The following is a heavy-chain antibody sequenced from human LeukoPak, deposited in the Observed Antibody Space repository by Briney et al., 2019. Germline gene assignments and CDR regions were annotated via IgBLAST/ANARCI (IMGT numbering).Heavy chain of an antibody. CDR2: IYYSGST. Sequence: SETLSLTCTVSGGSISSYYWSWIRQPPGKGLEWIGYIYYSGSTNYNPSLKSRVTISVDTSKNQFSLKLSSVTAADTAVYYCAREHSIAPYYFDYWGQGTQVTVSS. J-gene: IGHJ4*02. CDR3: AREHSIAPYYFDY. CDR1: GGSISSYY. D-gene: IGHD6-13*01. V-gene: IGHV4-59*01.